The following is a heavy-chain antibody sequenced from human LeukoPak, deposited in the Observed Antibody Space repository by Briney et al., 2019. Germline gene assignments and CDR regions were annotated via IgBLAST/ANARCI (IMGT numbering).Heavy chain of an antibody. CDR2: ISSSSNTI. Sequence: GGSLRLSCAASGFTFSSYSMNWVRQAPGKGLEWVSYISSSSNTIHYAESVKGRFTISRDNAKNSLYLQMNSLRAEDTAVYYCARGLSPYYYYYMDVWGKGTTVSVSS. CDR1: GFTFSSYS. J-gene: IGHJ6*03. V-gene: IGHV3-48*01. CDR3: ARGLSPYYYYYMDV.